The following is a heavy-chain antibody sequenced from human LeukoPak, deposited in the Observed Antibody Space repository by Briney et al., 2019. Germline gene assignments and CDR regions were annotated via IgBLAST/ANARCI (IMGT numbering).Heavy chain of an antibody. J-gene: IGHJ4*02. D-gene: IGHD3-10*01. CDR2: ISAYNGNT. CDR3: ARDTKLSTYYYGSGSYRYTPTGEYYFDY. V-gene: IGHV1-18*01. CDR1: GYTFTSYG. Sequence: GASVKVSCKASGYTFTSYGISWVRQAPGQGLEWMGWISAYNGNTNYAQKLQGRVTMTTDTSTSTAYMELRSLRSDDTAVYYCARDTKLSTYYYGSGSYRYTPTGEYYFDYWGQGTLVTVSS.